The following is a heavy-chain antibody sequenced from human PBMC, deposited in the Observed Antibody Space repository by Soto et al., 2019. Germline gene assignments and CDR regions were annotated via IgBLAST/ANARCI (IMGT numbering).Heavy chain of an antibody. Sequence: QVQLVQSGAEVKEPGASVRVSCKASGYTFTSHDINWVRQATGQGLEWMGWMNPESRNTCYAQKFQGRVTMTRDTSISTAYMELTSLRSEDTAVYYCARFVRHQLPTIDFWGQGTLVTVSS. CDR1: GYTFTSHD. CDR3: ARFVRHQLPTIDF. D-gene: IGHD2-2*01. CDR2: MNPESRNT. J-gene: IGHJ4*02. V-gene: IGHV1-8*01.